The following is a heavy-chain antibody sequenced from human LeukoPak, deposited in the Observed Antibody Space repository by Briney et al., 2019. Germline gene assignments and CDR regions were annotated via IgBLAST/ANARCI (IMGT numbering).Heavy chain of an antibody. D-gene: IGHD2-2*01. Sequence: PGGSLRLFCAVSGFTFSRYSMNWVRHAPGKGVEGVSSISSSSSYIYYADSVKGRFTIPRDNAKNSLYLQMNSLRAEDTAVYYCARDIVVVPAAINYYYGMDVWGKGTTVTVSS. CDR3: ARDIVVVPAAINYYYGMDV. J-gene: IGHJ6*04. CDR1: GFTFSRYS. CDR2: ISSSSSYI. V-gene: IGHV3-21*01.